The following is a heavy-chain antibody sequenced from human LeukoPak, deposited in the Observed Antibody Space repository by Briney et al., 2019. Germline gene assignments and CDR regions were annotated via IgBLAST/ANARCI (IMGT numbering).Heavy chain of an antibody. CDR2: IKQDGSEK. Sequence: GGSLRLSCAASGFTFSSYWMSWVRQAPGKGLEWVANIKQDGSEKYYVDSVKGRFTISRDNAKNSLYLQMNSLRAEDTAVYYCARDLSGYGSSWSDYWGQGTLVTVSS. D-gene: IGHD6-13*01. CDR1: GFTFSSYW. J-gene: IGHJ4*02. CDR3: ARDLSGYGSSWSDY. V-gene: IGHV3-7*01.